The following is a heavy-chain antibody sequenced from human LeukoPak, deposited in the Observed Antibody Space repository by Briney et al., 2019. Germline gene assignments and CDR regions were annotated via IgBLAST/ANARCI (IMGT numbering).Heavy chain of an antibody. CDR3: ARGTYYDSSGYHFDY. Sequence: GGSLRLSCAASGFTVSSNDMSWVRQAPGKGLEWVSVLYSGGSIYYAESVKGRFTISRDNSRNTLYLQMNSLRAEDTAVYYCARGTYYDSSGYHFDYWGQGTLVTVSS. V-gene: IGHV3-53*01. CDR2: LYSGGSI. D-gene: IGHD3-22*01. CDR1: GFTVSSND. J-gene: IGHJ4*02.